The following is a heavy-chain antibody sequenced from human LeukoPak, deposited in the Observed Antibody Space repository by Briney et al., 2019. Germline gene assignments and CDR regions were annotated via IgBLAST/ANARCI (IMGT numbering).Heavy chain of an antibody. V-gene: IGHV3-30*02. CDR3: AKDGDTGGYSYFDY. D-gene: IGHD3-22*01. Sequence: GGSLRLSCGASGFTFSTYGMHWVRQAPGKGLEWVAFIRSDGTEKYYVDSVKGRFTISRDNSKNTLHLQMNSLRPEDTALYFCAKDGDTGGYSYFDYWGQGTLVTVSS. J-gene: IGHJ4*02. CDR2: IRSDGTEK. CDR1: GFTFSTYG.